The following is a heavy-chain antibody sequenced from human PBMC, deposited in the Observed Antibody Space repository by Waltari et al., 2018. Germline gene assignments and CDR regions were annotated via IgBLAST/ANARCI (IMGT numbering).Heavy chain of an antibody. CDR2: IRGKSDGGTT. V-gene: IGHV3-15*01. CDR3: TAVNY. J-gene: IGHJ4*02. CDR1: GFGFSHAW. Sequence: EVQLVESGGGLVKPGGSLRLSCAASGFGFSHAWMSWVRQAAGKGLEWVGRIRGKSDGGTTEYAVPVKGRFAISRDDSKNTVFLQMNTLRTEDTAIYYCTAVNYWGQGTLVTVSS.